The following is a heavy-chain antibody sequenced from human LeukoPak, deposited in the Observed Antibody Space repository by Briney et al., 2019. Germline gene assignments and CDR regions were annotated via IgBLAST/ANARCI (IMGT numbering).Heavy chain of an antibody. V-gene: IGHV3-73*01. D-gene: IGHD5-12*01. Sequence: GGSLKLSCAASGFTFSGSAMHWVRQASGKGLEWVGRIRSKANSYATAYAASVKGRFTISRDDSKNTAYLQMNSLRAEDTAVYYCARGPYDSYFDYWGQGTLVTVSS. J-gene: IGHJ4*02. CDR2: IRSKANSYAT. CDR3: ARGPYDSYFDY. CDR1: GFTFSGSA.